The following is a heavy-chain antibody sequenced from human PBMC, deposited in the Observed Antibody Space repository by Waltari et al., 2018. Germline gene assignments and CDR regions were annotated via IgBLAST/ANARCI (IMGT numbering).Heavy chain of an antibody. CDR1: GGSFSTYT. Sequence: QVQLVQSGAEVKKPGSSVKVSCKASGGSFSTYTISWVRQAPGQGLEWMGRINPNSGDTNYAQKFQGRVTLTRDTSINTAYMELSSLKSDDTAVYYCARDLGSDYGNRDYWGQGTLVTVPS. D-gene: IGHD4-17*01. CDR3: ARDLGSDYGNRDY. V-gene: IGHV1-2*06. CDR2: INPNSGDT. J-gene: IGHJ4*02.